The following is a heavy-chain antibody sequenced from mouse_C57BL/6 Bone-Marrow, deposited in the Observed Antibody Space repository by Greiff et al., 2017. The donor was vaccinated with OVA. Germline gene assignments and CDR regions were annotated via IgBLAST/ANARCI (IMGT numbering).Heavy chain of an antibody. CDR2: IDPSDSYT. CDR3: ARYGISYGSSHWYFDV. Sequence: VQLQQPGAELVKPGASVKLSCKASGYTFTSYWMQWVKQRPGQGLAWIGEIDPSDSYTNYNQKFKGKATLTVDTSSSTAYMQLSSLTSEDSAVYYCARYGISYGSSHWYFDVWGTGTTVTVSS. CDR1: GYTFTSYW. J-gene: IGHJ1*03. D-gene: IGHD1-1*01. V-gene: IGHV1-50*01.